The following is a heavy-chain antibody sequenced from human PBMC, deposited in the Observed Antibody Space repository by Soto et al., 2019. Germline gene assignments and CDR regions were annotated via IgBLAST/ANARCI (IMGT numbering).Heavy chain of an antibody. CDR1: GFTFISYG. V-gene: IGHV3-30*18. D-gene: IGHD1-20*01. CDR3: AKDTRYNWNEFDY. Sequence: QVQLVESGGGWVQPGGSLRLSLAASGFTFISYGMHWVRQAQAKGLEWVAVISYDGSNKYYADSVKGRFTISRDNSKNTLYLQMNSLRAEDTAVYYCAKDTRYNWNEFDYWGQGTLVTVSS. J-gene: IGHJ4*02. CDR2: ISYDGSNK.